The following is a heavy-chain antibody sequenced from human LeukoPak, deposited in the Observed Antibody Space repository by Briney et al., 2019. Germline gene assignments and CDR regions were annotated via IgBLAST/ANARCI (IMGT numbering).Heavy chain of an antibody. J-gene: IGHJ4*02. Sequence: SETLSLTCTVSGGSISSYYWSWIRQPPGKGLEWIGYIYYSGSTNYNPSLKSRVTISVDTSKNQFSLKLSSVTAVDTAVYYCARDRVATKSWGQGTLVTVSS. D-gene: IGHD5-12*01. V-gene: IGHV4-59*01. CDR1: GGSISSYY. CDR3: ARDRVATKS. CDR2: IYYSGST.